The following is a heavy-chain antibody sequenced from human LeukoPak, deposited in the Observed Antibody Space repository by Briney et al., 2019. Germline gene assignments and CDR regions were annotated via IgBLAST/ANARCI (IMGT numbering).Heavy chain of an antibody. J-gene: IGHJ4*02. V-gene: IGHV3-23*01. CDR2: ISGSGGST. Sequence: LPGGSLRLSCAASGFTFSSYAMSWVRQAPGKGLEWVSAISGSGGSTYYADSVKGRFTISRDNSKNTLYLQMNSLRAEDTAVYYCAKDLYSSSWYYFDYWGQGTLVTVSS. CDR1: GFTFSSYA. D-gene: IGHD6-13*01. CDR3: AKDLYSSSWYYFDY.